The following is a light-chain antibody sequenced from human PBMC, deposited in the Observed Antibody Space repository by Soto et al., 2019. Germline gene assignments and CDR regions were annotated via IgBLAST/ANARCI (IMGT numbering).Light chain of an antibody. Sequence: QSALTQPRSVSGSPGQSVTISCTGTSSDVGGYHYVSWYQQHPGKAPKLMIYDVSKRPSGVPDSFSGSKSGNTASLTISGLQAEDEADYYCCSYAGSYTYVFGTGTKVTVL. CDR1: SSDVGGYHY. CDR3: CSYAGSYTYV. CDR2: DVS. V-gene: IGLV2-11*01. J-gene: IGLJ1*01.